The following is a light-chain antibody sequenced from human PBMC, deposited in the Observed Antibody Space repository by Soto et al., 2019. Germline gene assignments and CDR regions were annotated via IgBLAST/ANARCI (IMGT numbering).Light chain of an antibody. V-gene: IGKV3-20*01. CDR2: DAS. CDR3: QQYGSSPLT. CDR1: QSISSSY. Sequence: EIVLTQSPGTLSLSPGEGATLSCRARQSISSSYLAWYQQKPGQAPRLLIYDASSRATGIPDRFSGSGSGTDFTLTISRLAPEDFAVYFCQQYGSSPLTFGGGTKVEIK. J-gene: IGKJ4*01.